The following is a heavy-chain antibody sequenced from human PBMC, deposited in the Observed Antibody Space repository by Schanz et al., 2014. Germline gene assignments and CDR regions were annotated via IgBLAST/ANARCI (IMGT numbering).Heavy chain of an antibody. V-gene: IGHV3-11*06. D-gene: IGHD3-10*01. CDR3: ARSGVDV. Sequence: QVQLVESGGGLVKPGGSLRLSCAASGFIFNDYYMNWVRQAPGKGLEWVSCITGGSTTYTYYADSVRGRFTISRDNAKSSVYLQMNSLRAEDTAVYYCARSGVDVWGQGTTVTVSS. J-gene: IGHJ6*02. CDR1: GFIFNDYY. CDR2: ITGGSTTYT.